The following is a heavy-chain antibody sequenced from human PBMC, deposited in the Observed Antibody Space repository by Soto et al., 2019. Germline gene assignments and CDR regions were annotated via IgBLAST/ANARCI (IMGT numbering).Heavy chain of an antibody. V-gene: IGHV4-4*02. J-gene: IGHJ4*02. D-gene: IGHD6-13*01. CDR2: IYHSGTT. CDR1: GGSISKTNW. CDR3: AFPATADCDY. Sequence: QVQLQESGPGLVKPSETLSLTCVVSGGSISKTNWWSWVRQPPGKGLEWIGEIYHSGTTHYSPSLQSRVTISVAMSKNRFSLRLSSVTAADTAIYYCAFPATADCDYWGRGTRVTVSS.